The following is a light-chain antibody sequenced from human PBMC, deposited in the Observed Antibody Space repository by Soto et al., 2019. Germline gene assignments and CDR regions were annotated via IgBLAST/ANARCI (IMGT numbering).Light chain of an antibody. J-gene: IGKJ1*01. CDR1: QSVSSSY. Sequence: MLLTQSPGTLSLSPGERATLSCRASQSVSSSYLAWYQQKPGQAPRLLIYGASSRATGIPDRFSGSGSGTDFTLTISRLEPEDFAVYYCQQYGSLPRTFGQGTKVDIK. CDR3: QQYGSLPRT. CDR2: GAS. V-gene: IGKV3-20*01.